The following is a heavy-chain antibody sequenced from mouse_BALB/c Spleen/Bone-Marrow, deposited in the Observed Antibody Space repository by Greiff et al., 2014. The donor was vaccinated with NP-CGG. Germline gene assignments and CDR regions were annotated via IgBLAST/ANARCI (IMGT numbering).Heavy chain of an antibody. J-gene: IGHJ3*01. CDR1: GYSITSDYA. D-gene: IGHD4-1*01. CDR3: ARRDWDAFAY. V-gene: IGHV3-2*02. CDR2: ISYSGST. Sequence: VQLQQSGPGLVKPSQSLSLTRTVTGYSITSDYAWNWIRQFPGNKLEWMGYISYSGSTSYNPSLKSRISITRDTSKNQFFLQLNSVTTEDTATYYCARRDWDAFAYWGQGTLVTVSA.